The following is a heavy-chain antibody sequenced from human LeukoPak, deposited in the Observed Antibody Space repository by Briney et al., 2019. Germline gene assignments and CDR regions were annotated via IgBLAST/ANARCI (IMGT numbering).Heavy chain of an antibody. CDR2: MNPNSGDT. V-gene: IGHV1-2*02. Sequence: ASVKVSCKASGYTFTSYYMHWVRQAPGQGLEWMGWMNPNSGDTNYAQKFQGRVTMTRDTSITTAYMELSRLRSDDTAVYFCARGTITLIIGDQNLDYWGQGTLVTVSS. J-gene: IGHJ4*02. D-gene: IGHD3-22*01. CDR1: GYTFTSYY. CDR3: ARGTITLIIGDQNLDY.